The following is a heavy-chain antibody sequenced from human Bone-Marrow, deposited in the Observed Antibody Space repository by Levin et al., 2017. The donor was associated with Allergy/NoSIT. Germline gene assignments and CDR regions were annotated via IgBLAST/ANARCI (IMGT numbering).Heavy chain of an antibody. CDR2: IYSGGST. CDR3: ARGWFGELLSP. CDR1: GFTVSSNY. J-gene: IGHJ5*02. D-gene: IGHD3-10*01. V-gene: IGHV3-53*01. Sequence: LSLTCAASGFTVSSNYMSWVRQAPGKGPEWVSVIYSGGSTYYADSVKGRFTISRDNSKNTLYLQMNSPRAEDTAVYYCARGWFGELLSPWGQGTLVTVSS.